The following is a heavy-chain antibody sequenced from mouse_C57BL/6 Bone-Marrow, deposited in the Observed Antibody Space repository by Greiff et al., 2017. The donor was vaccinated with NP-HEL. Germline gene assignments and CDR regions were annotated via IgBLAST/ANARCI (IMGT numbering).Heavy chain of an antibody. CDR1: GFTFSSYT. J-gene: IGHJ4*01. D-gene: IGHD5-1*01. CDR3: ARPGTFYAMDY. Sequence: EVKLMESGGGLVKPGGSLKLSCAASGFTFSSYTMSWVRQTPEKRLEWVATISGGGGNTYYPDSVKGRFTISRDNAKNTLYLQMSSLRSEDTALYYCARPGTFYAMDYWGQGTSVTVSS. CDR2: ISGGGGNT. V-gene: IGHV5-9*01.